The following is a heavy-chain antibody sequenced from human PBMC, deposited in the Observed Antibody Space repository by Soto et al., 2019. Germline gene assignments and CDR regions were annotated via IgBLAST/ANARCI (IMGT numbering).Heavy chain of an antibody. Sequence: EVQLVESGGGLVQPGGSLRLSCAASGFTVSSDYMSWVLQAPGKGLEWVSVIDSGGSTYYAVSVKGRFTISRDNSKNTLALQMISLRAEDTAVYYCARERIAVAGNPEYFPHWGKGTLVTVSS. CDR1: GFTVSSDY. CDR2: IDSGGST. J-gene: IGHJ1*01. D-gene: IGHD6-19*01. CDR3: ARERIAVAGNPEYFPH. V-gene: IGHV3-66*01.